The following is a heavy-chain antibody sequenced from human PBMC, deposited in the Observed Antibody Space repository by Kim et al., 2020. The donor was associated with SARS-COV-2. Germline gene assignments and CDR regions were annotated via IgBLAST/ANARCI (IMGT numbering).Heavy chain of an antibody. CDR2: IWYDGSNK. D-gene: IGHD6-6*01. V-gene: IGHV3-33*01. CDR1: GFTFSSYG. Sequence: GGSLRLSCAASGFTFSSYGMHWVRQAPGKGLEWVAVIWYDGSNKYYADSVKGRFTISRDNSKNTLYLQMNSLRAEDTAVYYCARDRIAAPRANWFDPWGQGTLVTVSS. J-gene: IGHJ5*02. CDR3: ARDRIAAPRANWFDP.